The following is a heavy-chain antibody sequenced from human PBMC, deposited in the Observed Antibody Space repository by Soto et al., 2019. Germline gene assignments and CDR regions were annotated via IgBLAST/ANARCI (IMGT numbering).Heavy chain of an antibody. V-gene: IGHV4-4*07. CDR2: VSTSGST. CDR1: GASIKHYD. J-gene: IGHJ5*01. Sequence: PLETRSLTYTVSGASIKHYDWRWLRQPAGKGVEWIGRVSTSGSTHYKASLKSRATISLDTSKNQLSLMLRSVTAADTATYYCARDKYEFWPGPGLLWFDTWGHGTLVTDSS. CDR3: ARDKYEFWPGPGLLWFDT. D-gene: IGHD3-3*01.